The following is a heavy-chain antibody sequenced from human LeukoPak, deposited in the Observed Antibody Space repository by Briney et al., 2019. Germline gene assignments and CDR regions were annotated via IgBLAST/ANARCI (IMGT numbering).Heavy chain of an antibody. V-gene: IGHV3-21*01. CDR1: GFTFSSYS. D-gene: IGHD3-10*01. Sequence: PGGSLRLSCAASGFTFSSYSMNWVRQAPGKGLEWVSSISSSSSYIYYADSVKGRFTISRDNAKNSLYLQMNSLRAEDTAVYYCAKDGETYYYGSGGYYGHFDYWGQGTLVTVSS. CDR3: AKDGETYYYGSGGYYGHFDY. CDR2: ISSSSSYI. J-gene: IGHJ4*02.